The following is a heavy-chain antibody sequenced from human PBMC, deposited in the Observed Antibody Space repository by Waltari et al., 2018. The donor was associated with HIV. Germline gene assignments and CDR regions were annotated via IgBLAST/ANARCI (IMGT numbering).Heavy chain of an antibody. V-gene: IGHV1-46*02. Sequence: QVQLIQPRIQMRQPGASVRLSCQASGFTLNDHYIHWVRQGPGQTFEWGGVINGGEGGANSAPKVHTRVTLTRDLVMGTIHMDCMSLKSEDTAVYFCARAGLGGLIQDFDIWGQGTQVIVSS. CDR1: GFTLNDHY. CDR3: ARAGLGGLIQDFDI. J-gene: IGHJ4*02. CDR2: INGGEGGA. D-gene: IGHD1-26*01.